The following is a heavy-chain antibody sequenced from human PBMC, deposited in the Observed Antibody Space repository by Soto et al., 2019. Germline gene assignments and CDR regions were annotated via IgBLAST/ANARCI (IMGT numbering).Heavy chain of an antibody. D-gene: IGHD2-21*01. CDR3: ETLSPSIGGGGKCYRLDSSVDS. CDR1: GVTFSTSG. J-gene: IGHJ5*01. V-gene: IGHV1-69*01. Sequence: QVQLVQSGAEVKKPGSSLKVSCKTSGVTFSTSGISWVRQGPGQGLEWMGGIIPLFGTPKYARKFQGRVTITADDSATTTYMELSCLSAADTAISYCETLSPSIGGGGKCYRLDSSVDSWGQGAQVVASS. CDR2: IIPLFGTP.